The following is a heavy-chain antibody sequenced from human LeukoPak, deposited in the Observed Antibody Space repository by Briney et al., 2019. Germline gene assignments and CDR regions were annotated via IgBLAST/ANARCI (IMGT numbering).Heavy chain of an antibody. V-gene: IGHV3-30*02. CDR3: AEDGDYYDSSGYVDY. CDR2: IRYDGSNK. Sequence: GGSLRLSCAASGFTFSSYGMHWVRQAPGKGLEWVAFIRYDGSNKYYADSVKGRFTISRDNSKNTLYLQMNSLRAEDTAVYYCAEDGDYYDSSGYVDYWGQGTLVTVSS. J-gene: IGHJ4*02. D-gene: IGHD3-22*01. CDR1: GFTFSSYG.